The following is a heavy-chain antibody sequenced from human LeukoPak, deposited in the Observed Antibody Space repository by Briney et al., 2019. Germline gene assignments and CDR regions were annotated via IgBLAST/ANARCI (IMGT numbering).Heavy chain of an antibody. CDR2: IRTKPYDETT. CDR1: GFTFSSYW. Sequence: PGGSLRLSCAASGFTFSSYWMSWVRQAPGKGLEWVGFIRTKPYDETTEYAASVKGRFTISRDDSKSIAYLQMNSLKTEDTAVYSCARDPYGDYGRYFDYWGQGTLVTVSS. CDR3: ARDPYGDYGRYFDY. J-gene: IGHJ4*02. D-gene: IGHD4-17*01. V-gene: IGHV3-49*04.